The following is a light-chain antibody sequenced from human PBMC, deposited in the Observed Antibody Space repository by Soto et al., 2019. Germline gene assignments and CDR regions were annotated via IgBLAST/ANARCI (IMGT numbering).Light chain of an antibody. CDR3: LQDNSFPLT. CDR2: SAS. CDR1: QAIRSD. V-gene: IGKV1-6*01. J-gene: IGKJ4*01. Sequence: IQMTQSPSSLSASVGDRVTISCRASQAIRSDLGWYQQKPGKAPKVLIYSASTLQSGVPSRFSGSGSGTDFTLTISSLQPEDFATYYCLQDNSFPLTFGGGTKVEMK.